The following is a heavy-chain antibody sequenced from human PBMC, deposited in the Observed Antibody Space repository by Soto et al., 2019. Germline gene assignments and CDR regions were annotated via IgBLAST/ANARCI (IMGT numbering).Heavy chain of an antibody. CDR1: GFKFSDYH. CDR3: ACVAPTIFGAQFHHNLVDV. J-gene: IGHJ6*02. V-gene: IGHV3-11*06. CDR2: ISSSGTYT. D-gene: IGHD3-3*01. Sequence: QVQLVQSGGGLVEPGGSLRLSCAASGFKFSDYHMTWIRQAQGKGLEWISYISSSGTYTTYTDSVKGRFTVSRDNAKISLYLQMNSLRGEDTAVYYCACVAPTIFGAQFHHNLVDVWGQGNTVTVAS.